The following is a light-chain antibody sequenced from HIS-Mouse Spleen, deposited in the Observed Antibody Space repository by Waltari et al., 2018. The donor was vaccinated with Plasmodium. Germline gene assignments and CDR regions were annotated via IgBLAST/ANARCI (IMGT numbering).Light chain of an antibody. CDR3: CSYAGSTTWV. Sequence: QSALTQPASVSVSPGQSITISGTGTSSDVGGYNLFSWYQQHPGKAPQLMIYVGSKRPSGVSNRFSGSQSGNTASLTISGLQAEDEADYYCCSYAGSTTWVFGGGTKLTVL. CDR1: SSDVGGYNL. CDR2: VGS. J-gene: IGLJ3*02. V-gene: IGLV2-23*01.